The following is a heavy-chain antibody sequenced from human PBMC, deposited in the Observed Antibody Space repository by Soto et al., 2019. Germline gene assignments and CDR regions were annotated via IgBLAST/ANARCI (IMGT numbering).Heavy chain of an antibody. CDR1: GGSFNPYY. Sequence: SETLSLTCTVYGGSFNPYYWNWVRQTPGRGLEWIGEINYNGITSYSPSLKSRVTISIDTSKNQFSLRLSSVTAADTALYYCARGKGGYSYGPFFEFWGQGAPVPVSS. CDR2: INYNGIT. V-gene: IGHV4-34*01. D-gene: IGHD2-2*03. CDR3: ARGKGGYSYGPFFEF. J-gene: IGHJ1*01.